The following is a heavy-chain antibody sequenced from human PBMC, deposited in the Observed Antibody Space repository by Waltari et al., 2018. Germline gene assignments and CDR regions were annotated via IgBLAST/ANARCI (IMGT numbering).Heavy chain of an antibody. CDR2: IKREGSTT. V-gene: IGHV3-74*01. CDR3: AGGPQSGASSAWYGWFDP. CDR1: GFTFTSHW. Sequence: EVQLVESGGNLVQPGGSLRLSCAASGFTFTSHWMHWVRQAPGKGLVWGSLIKREGSTTRYADSGKGRFTISRDNAKNTLYLEMNSLRAEDTAVYFCAGGPQSGASSAWYGWFDPWGQGTLVTVSS. D-gene: IGHD6-13*01. J-gene: IGHJ5*02.